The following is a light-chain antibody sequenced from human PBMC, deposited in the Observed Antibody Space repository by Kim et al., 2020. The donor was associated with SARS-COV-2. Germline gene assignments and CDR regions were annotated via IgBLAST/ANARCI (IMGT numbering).Light chain of an antibody. CDR1: QDIHKG. Sequence: SATVGDRITITCPARQDIHKGVALFQQKPGKAPKLPIPEASSLKGVVPSRFSGSGFGTHFTLTISSLQPDDCATYYCQQYVSPSRTFGQGTKLEI. V-gene: IGKV1-5*01. CDR3: QQYVSPSRT. J-gene: IGKJ2*01. CDR2: EAS.